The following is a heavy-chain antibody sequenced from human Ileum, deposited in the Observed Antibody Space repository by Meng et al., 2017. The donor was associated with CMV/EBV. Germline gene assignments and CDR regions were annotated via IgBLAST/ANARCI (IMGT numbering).Heavy chain of an antibody. CDR2: IYYSGSP. CDR3: VRQVVAASFDY. Sequence: QGTLQESGPGLVKPSQTLSLTCTVSGGSITSGNYYWSWIRQPPGRGLEWIGYIYYSGSPYYKPSLKSRVTISLDTSKNQFSLNLRSVTATDSAVYYCVRQVVAASFDYWGQGALVTVSS. J-gene: IGHJ4*02. D-gene: IGHD2-15*01. V-gene: IGHV4-30-4*08. CDR1: GGSITSGNYY.